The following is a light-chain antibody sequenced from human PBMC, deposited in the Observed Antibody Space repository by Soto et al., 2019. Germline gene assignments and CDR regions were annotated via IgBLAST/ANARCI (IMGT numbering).Light chain of an antibody. CDR2: EDI. Sequence: QCALTQPASVSGAAGQAITISCTGTSSDVGSYSLLSWYQHHPGKAPKLIIYEDIKGPSGVSNRFSGSKSGNTASLRISGLQAEDEADYYCCTYAGGSTYLFGTGTKVTVL. CDR3: CTYAGGSTYL. V-gene: IGLV2-23*01. J-gene: IGLJ1*01. CDR1: SSDVGSYSL.